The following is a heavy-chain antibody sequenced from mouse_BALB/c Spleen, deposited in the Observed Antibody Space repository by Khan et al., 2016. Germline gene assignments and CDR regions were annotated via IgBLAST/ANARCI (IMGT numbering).Heavy chain of an antibody. CDR3: ARYDGRSYVRGMDY. CDR1: GDSITSGY. CDR2: ISHSGST. J-gene: IGHJ4*01. D-gene: IGHD1-1*01. V-gene: IGHV3-8*02. Sequence: EVQLQESGPSLVKLSQTLSLTCSVTGDSITSGYWNWIRKFPGNKLEYMGYISHSGSTYYNPSLKSRISITRAPSKNQYYLQLNSVTPEDTATYSCARYDGRSYVRGMDYWGQGTSVTVSS.